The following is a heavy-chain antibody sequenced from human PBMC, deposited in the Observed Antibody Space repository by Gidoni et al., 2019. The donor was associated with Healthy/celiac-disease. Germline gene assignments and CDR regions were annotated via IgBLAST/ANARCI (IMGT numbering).Heavy chain of an antibody. CDR1: GFTFGNAW. CDR3: TCSLIHIVVVTAIHPGYFDY. J-gene: IGHJ4*02. V-gene: IGHV3-15*01. D-gene: IGHD2-21*02. CDR2: IKSKTDGGTT. Sequence: EVQLVESGGGLVKPGGSLRLYCAASGFTFGNAWLSWVRQAPGKGLEWVGRIKSKTDGGTTDYAAPVKGRFTISRDDSKNTLYLQMNSLKTEDTAVYYCTCSLIHIVVVTAIHPGYFDYWGQGTLVTVSS.